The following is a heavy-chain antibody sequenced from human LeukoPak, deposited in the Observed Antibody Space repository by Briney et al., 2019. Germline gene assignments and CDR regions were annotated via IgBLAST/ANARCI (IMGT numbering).Heavy chain of an antibody. CDR1: GFTFSSYW. D-gene: IGHD3-9*01. CDR2: IKQDGSEK. V-gene: IGHV3-7*01. J-gene: IGHJ6*03. Sequence: GGSVRLSCAASGFTFSSYWMSWVRQAPGKELEWVANIKQDGSEKYYVDSVKGRFTISRDNAKNSLYLQMNSLRAEDTAVYYCARDVGLTYYDILTGQDIYYYYYMDVWGKGTTVTVSS. CDR3: ARDVGLTYYDILTGQDIYYYYYMDV.